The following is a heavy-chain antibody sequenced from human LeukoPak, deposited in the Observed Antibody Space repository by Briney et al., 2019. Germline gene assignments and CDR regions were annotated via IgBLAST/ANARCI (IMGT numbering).Heavy chain of an antibody. CDR3: AGEGAYDSSGYYRFHY. D-gene: IGHD3-22*01. Sequence: SESLSLTCSVSGASVGSGSYYWGWIRQPRGKGLEWIGYIYYSGSINYNPSLKSRVTISVDTSKNQFSLKLSSVTAADTAVDYCAGEGAYDSSGYYRFHYWGQGTLVTVSS. CDR2: IYYSGSI. V-gene: IGHV4-61*01. CDR1: GASVGSGSYY. J-gene: IGHJ4*02.